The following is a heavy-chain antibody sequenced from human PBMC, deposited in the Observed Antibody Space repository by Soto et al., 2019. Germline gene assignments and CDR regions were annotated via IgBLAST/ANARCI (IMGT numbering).Heavy chain of an antibody. J-gene: IGHJ6*02. CDR2: IGSGGDT. CDR3: TRKTPPTGMEV. D-gene: IGHD3-9*01. CDR1: GFTLSSYD. V-gene: IGHV3-13*01. Sequence: EVQLVESGGGLVQPGGSLRLSCAASGFTLSSYDIHWVRQATGEGLAWVSGIGSGGDTHYADSVQGRFIISREDDKNSLYLQMNNLRFGDTAVYYCTRKTPPTGMEVWGQGATVTVSS.